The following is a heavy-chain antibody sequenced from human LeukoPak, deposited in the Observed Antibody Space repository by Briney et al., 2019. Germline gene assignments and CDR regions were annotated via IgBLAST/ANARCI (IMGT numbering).Heavy chain of an antibody. J-gene: IGHJ4*02. D-gene: IGHD5-12*01. CDR2: VYYGGST. CDR1: GASINDFY. V-gene: IGHV4-59*01. CDR3: ARGGIRGYSAFDNLDF. Sequence: SETLSLNCAVSGASINDFYWTWIRQAPGKGLEWIGYVYYGGSTNYNPSLKSRVSMSVDTSKNQFSLTLTSVTVADTAFYYCARGGIRGYSAFDNLDFWGLGTHVIVSS.